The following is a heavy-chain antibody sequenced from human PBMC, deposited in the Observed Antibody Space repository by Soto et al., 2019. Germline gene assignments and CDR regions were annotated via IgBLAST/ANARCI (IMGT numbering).Heavy chain of an antibody. CDR3: AKDLVNYYDSIMPWFDP. J-gene: IGHJ5*02. Sequence: PGGSLRLSCAASGFTFSSYAMSWVRQAPGKGLEWVSAISGSGGSTYYADSVKGRFTISRDNSKNTLYLQMNSLRAEDTAVYYCAKDLVNYYDSIMPWFDPWGQGTLVTVSS. CDR1: GFTFSSYA. CDR2: ISGSGGST. D-gene: IGHD3-22*01. V-gene: IGHV3-23*01.